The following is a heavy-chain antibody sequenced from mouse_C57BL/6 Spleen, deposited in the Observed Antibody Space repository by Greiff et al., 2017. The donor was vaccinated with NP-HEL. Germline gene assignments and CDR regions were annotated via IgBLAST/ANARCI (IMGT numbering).Heavy chain of an antibody. CDR1: GYAFSSSW. D-gene: IGHD1-1*01. J-gene: IGHJ4*01. CDR2: IYPGDGDT. Sequence: VQLQQSGPELVKPGASVKISCKASGYAFSSSWMNWVKQRPGKGLEWIGRIYPGDGDTNYNGKFKGKATLTADKSSSTAYMQLSSLTSEDSAVYFCARDDYYGSSPYYYAMDYWGQGTSVTVSS. V-gene: IGHV1-82*01. CDR3: ARDDYYGSSPYYYAMDY.